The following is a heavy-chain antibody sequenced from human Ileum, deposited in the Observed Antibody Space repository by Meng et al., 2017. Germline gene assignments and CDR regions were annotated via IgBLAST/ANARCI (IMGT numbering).Heavy chain of an antibody. CDR1: GGSVSGYY. V-gene: IGHV4-34*01. CDR3: ARGGGRYGPDFDY. D-gene: IGHD3-16*01. J-gene: IGHJ4*02. CDR2: INHSGST. Sequence: QVQLPQWGDGLLKPSETLSLACAVYGGSVSGYYWSWIRQPPGKGLEWIGEINHSGSTNYNPSLKSRVTISVDTSKNQFSLKLSSVTAADTAVYYCARGGGRYGPDFDYWGQGTLVTVSS.